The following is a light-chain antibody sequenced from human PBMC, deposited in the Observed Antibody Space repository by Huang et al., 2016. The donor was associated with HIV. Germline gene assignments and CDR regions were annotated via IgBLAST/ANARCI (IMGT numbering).Light chain of an antibody. J-gene: IGKJ2*01. CDR1: QSVSSN. CDR2: GAS. Sequence: EIVLTQSPVTLYVSPGERATLSCRPSQSVSSNLAWYQQKVGQAPRLLIYGASTRASKVPARFNASGSGTDFTLAINSLQSEDFAVYYCQQYSDWLYTFGQGTKVEIK. V-gene: IGKV3-15*01. CDR3: QQYSDWLYT.